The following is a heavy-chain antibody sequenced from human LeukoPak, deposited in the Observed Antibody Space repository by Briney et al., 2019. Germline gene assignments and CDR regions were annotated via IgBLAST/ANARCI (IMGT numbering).Heavy chain of an antibody. CDR1: GYTRTELS. CDR2: FDPEDGET. CDR3: ATFVPAAGPPPLDY. J-gene: IGHJ4*02. D-gene: IGHD6-25*01. V-gene: IGHV1-24*01. Sequence: ASVKVSCKVSGYTRTELSMHWVRQAPGKGLEWMGGFDPEDGETIYAQKFQGRVTMTEDTSTDTAFMELSSLRSEDTAVYYCATFVPAAGPPPLDYWGREPRVTV.